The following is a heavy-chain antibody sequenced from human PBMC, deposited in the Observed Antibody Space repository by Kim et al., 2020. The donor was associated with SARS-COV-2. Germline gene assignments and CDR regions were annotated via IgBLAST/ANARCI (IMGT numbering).Heavy chain of an antibody. CDR3: GRGDGVVVPYFDY. J-gene: IGHJ4*02. V-gene: IGHV3-21*01. Sequence: YAETAKGRCTSSRDNCKNSLYLQMNSRKAEDSAVYYGGRGDGVVVPYFDYWGQGTLVTVSS. D-gene: IGHD3-22*01.